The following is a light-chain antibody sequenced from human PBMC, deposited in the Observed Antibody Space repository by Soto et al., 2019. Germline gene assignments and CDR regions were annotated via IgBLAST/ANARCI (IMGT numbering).Light chain of an antibody. CDR3: QQYDSYSWT. J-gene: IGKJ1*01. CDR1: HSISTF. V-gene: IGKV1-5*01. Sequence: DIQMTQSPSTLSASAGDTVTITCRASHSISTFLAWYQQKPGKAPKPLIFDASSLKSGVPSRFSGSGSGTEFTLTISSLQPDDFATYYCQQYDSYSWTFGQGTKVEIK. CDR2: DAS.